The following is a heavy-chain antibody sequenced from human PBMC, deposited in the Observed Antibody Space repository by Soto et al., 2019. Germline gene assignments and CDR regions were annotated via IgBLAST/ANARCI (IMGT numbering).Heavy chain of an antibody. J-gene: IGHJ4*02. Sequence: EVQLVESGGGLVQPGGSLRLSCVASGLTFSSWMSCVRQAPGKGLEWVAMTTQDGSGKHYVDSVKGRFTISRDSAKNSMYLQMNSLTVEDTAMYYCASLDTAMIKTAGYWGQGTQVTVSS. CDR2: TTQDGSGK. CDR3: ASLDTAMIKTAGY. V-gene: IGHV3-7*01. CDR1: GLTFSSW. D-gene: IGHD5-18*01.